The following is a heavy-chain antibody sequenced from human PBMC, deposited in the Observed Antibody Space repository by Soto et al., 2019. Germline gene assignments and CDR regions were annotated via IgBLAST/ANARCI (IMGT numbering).Heavy chain of an antibody. CDR3: AKDSRLLWLGDPDY. CDR2: ISGSGSST. Sequence: PGGSLRLSCAASGFTFSSYAMSWVRQAPGKGLEWVSVISGSGSSTYYADSVKGRFTISRDNSKNTLYLQMNSLRAEDTAVYYCAKDSRLLWLGDPDYWGQGTLVTVSS. V-gene: IGHV3-23*01. CDR1: GFTFSSYA. D-gene: IGHD3-10*01. J-gene: IGHJ4*02.